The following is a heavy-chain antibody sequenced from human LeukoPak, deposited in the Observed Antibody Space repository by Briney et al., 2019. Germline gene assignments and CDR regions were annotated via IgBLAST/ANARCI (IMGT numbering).Heavy chain of an antibody. J-gene: IGHJ5*02. Sequence: SETLSLTCTVSGGSISSYYWSWIRQPPGKGLEWIGHIYGSGSTNYNPSLKSRVTISVDTSKNQFSLKLSSVTAADTAVYYCARLLGATDWFDPWGQGTLVTVFS. CDR1: GGSISSYY. CDR2: IYGSGST. CDR3: ARLLGATDWFDP. V-gene: IGHV4-59*08. D-gene: IGHD1-26*01.